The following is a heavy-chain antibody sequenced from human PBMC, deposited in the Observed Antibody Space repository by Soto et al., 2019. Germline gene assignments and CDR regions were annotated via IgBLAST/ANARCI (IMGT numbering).Heavy chain of an antibody. Sequence: EVQLVESGGGLVQPGGSLKLSCAASGFTFSGSAMHWVRQASGKGLEWVGRIRSKANSYATAYAASVKGRFTISRDDSKNTAYLQMNSLKTEDTAVYYCTSSALIDYYHYYGMDVWGQGTTVTVSS. V-gene: IGHV3-73*02. J-gene: IGHJ6*02. D-gene: IGHD3-22*01. CDR2: IRSKANSYAT. CDR3: TSSALIDYYHYYGMDV. CDR1: GFTFSGSA.